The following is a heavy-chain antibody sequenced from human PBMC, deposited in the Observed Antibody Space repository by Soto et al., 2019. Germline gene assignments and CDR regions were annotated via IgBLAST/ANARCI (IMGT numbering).Heavy chain of an antibody. CDR3: VKDDGGYPSTAPH. J-gene: IGHJ4*02. V-gene: IGHV3-23*01. CDR2: ISGSGDRT. D-gene: IGHD3-22*01. Sequence: EVQLLESGGGLVQPGGPRKLPCEAHGIPISNYPMTWVRQPPGKGLDWVSGISGSGDRTYYADSAKGRFTISKDISKNSLSLQLDSLGVEDTAVYFCVKDDGGYPSTAPHWGQGTLVTVSS. CDR1: GIPISNYP.